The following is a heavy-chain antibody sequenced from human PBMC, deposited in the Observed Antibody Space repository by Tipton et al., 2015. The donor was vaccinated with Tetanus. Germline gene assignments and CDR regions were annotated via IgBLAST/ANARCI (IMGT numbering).Heavy chain of an antibody. D-gene: IGHD2/OR15-2a*01. V-gene: IGHV3-33*01. CDR1: GFPFNTYA. J-gene: IGHJ4*02. CDR2: IWYDGTTT. Sequence: RSLRLSCAASGFPFNTYAMHWVRQASGKGLEWVAVIWYDGTTTYYADSVEGRFAISRDNSKNILYLQMDSLRAEDTAVYYCARAFCNYNCHGGYFDYWGQGTLVTVSS. CDR3: ARAFCNYNCHGGYFDY.